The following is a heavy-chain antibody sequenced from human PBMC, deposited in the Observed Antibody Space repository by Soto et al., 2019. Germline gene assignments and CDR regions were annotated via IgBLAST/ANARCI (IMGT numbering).Heavy chain of an antibody. Sequence: QVQVVQSGAEVKKPGSSVKVSCKVSGGIFTNNAISWVRQAPGQGLEWLGGVIPLFDTAYYAQIFRGRLRISADGSTTVAYMELSGLTSADTAVYFCATGGLNDGYYFYHGMDAWGQGTTVTVS. D-gene: IGHD2-15*01. CDR2: VIPLFDTA. CDR1: GGIFTNNA. CDR3: ATGGLNDGYYFYHGMDA. V-gene: IGHV1-69*01. J-gene: IGHJ6*02.